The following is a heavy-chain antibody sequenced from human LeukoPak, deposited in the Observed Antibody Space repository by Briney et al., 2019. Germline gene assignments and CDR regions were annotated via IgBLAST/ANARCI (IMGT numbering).Heavy chain of an antibody. Sequence: GGSLRLSCAASGFTFSSYGMHWVRQAPGKGLEWVAVISYDGSNKYYADSVKGRFTISRDNSKNTLYLQMNSLRAEDTAVYYCARARKDFWSGYYYYYGMDVWGQGTTVTVSS. V-gene: IGHV3-30*19. CDR3: ARARKDFWSGYYYYYGMDV. CDR2: ISYDGSNK. D-gene: IGHD3-3*01. J-gene: IGHJ6*02. CDR1: GFTFSSYG.